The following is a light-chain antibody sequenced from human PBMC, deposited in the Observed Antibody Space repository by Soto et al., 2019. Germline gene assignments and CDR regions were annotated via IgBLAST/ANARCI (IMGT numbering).Light chain of an antibody. J-gene: IGKJ2*03. CDR1: QTVGSN. V-gene: IGKV1-39*01. Sequence: DIQMTQSPSTLSASVGDRVTITCRASQTVGSNLHWYQHRPGKAPKLLIYAVSGLETGVPSRFRGSGSGTEFTLTITDLQPEDFATYDCKKSYSTPTYRFGKGTKLEI. CDR3: KKSYSTPTYR. CDR2: AVS.